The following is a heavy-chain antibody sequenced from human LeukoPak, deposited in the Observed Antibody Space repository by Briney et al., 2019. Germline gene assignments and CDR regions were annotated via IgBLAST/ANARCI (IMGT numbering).Heavy chain of an antibody. D-gene: IGHD3-10*01. J-gene: IGHJ4*02. CDR1: GYSFTNYW. CDR3: ARRITIVRGSYYLDY. V-gene: IGHV5-51*01. CDR2: IYPPDSDT. Sequence: GESLQISCKGSGYSFTNYWIGWVRQMPGKGLEWMGIIYPPDSDTRYSPSFQGQVTISADKSISTAYLQWSSLKASDTAMYYCARRITIVRGSYYLDYWGQGTLVTVSS.